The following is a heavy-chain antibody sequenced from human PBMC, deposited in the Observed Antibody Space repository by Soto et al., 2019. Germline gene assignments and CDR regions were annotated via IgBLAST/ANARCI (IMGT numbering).Heavy chain of an antibody. D-gene: IGHD6-6*01. CDR1: GFTFSSYA. CDR3: ARDSSYRAPSFDY. Sequence: PGGSLRLSCAASGFTFSSYAMSWVRQAPGKGLEWVSAISSSSGNTYYADSVKGRFTISRDNAKNTLYLQMNSLRAEDTAVYYCARDSSYRAPSFDYWGQGTLVTVSS. V-gene: IGHV3-21*01. CDR2: ISSSSGNT. J-gene: IGHJ4*02.